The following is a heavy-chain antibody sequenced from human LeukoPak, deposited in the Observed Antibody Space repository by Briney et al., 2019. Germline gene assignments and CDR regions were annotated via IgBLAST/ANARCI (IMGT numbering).Heavy chain of an antibody. J-gene: IGHJ1*01. Sequence: GGSLRLSCAASGFTFSSYAVSWVRQAPGKGLEWVSVISGRGGSTYYADSVKGRFTISRDNSKNTVYLQMNSLRAEDTAVYYCARENYGDSTGGRFQHWGQGTLVTVSS. CDR3: ARENYGDSTGGRFQH. V-gene: IGHV3-23*01. CDR2: ISGRGGST. CDR1: GFTFSSYA. D-gene: IGHD4-17*01.